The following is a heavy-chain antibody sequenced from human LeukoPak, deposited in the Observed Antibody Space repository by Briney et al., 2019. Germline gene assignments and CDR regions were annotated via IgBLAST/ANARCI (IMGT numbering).Heavy chain of an antibody. Sequence: PSETLSLTCTVSYGSISGYYWSWIRQPPGKGLEWIGYIYYSGSTDYNPSLKSRVTITVDTSKNQFFLKLNSVTAADTAVYYCARDRELGYWGQGTLVTVSS. CDR3: ARDRELGY. CDR2: IYYSGST. CDR1: YGSISGYY. V-gene: IGHV4-59*01. J-gene: IGHJ4*02. D-gene: IGHD1-26*01.